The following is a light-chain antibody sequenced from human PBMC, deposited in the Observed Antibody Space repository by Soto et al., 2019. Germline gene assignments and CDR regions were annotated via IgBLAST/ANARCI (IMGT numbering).Light chain of an antibody. CDR2: VAS. Sequence: DIQMTQSPSTLSASVGDRVTITCRASQSVDNWLAWYQRRPGKAPKLLIYVASTLEVGVPSRFSGSGSGTEFTLTINSLQPDDSATYYCQQYKTYSPTFGQGTKVETK. J-gene: IGKJ1*01. CDR3: QQYKTYSPT. CDR1: QSVDNW. V-gene: IGKV1-5*03.